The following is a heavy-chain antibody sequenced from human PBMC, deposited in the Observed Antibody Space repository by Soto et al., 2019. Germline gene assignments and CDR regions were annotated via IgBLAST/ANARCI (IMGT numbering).Heavy chain of an antibody. J-gene: IGHJ6*01. V-gene: IGHV4-30-4*01. Sequence: HVQLHQSGPRLVKPSQTLSLECSVIGGSVNTGDNYWSWVRQSPGRGLEWIGYIYHTGNTFYNPALETLVTMSVDASKNQFSLTLTSVTAADTAVYFCDREPLDGMDVWGQGTKVTVSS. CDR3: DREPLDGMDV. CDR2: IYHTGNT. CDR1: GGSVNTGDNY.